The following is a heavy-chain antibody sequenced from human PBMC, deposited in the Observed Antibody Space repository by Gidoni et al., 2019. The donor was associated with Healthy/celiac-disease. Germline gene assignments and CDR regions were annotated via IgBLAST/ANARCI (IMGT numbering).Heavy chain of an antibody. V-gene: IGHV4-39*01. CDR2: IYYSGST. D-gene: IGHD6-13*01. Sequence: QLQLQESGTGLVKPSETLSLTCTVSGGSISSSSDYWGWIRQPPGKGLEWIGSIYYSGSTYYNPSLRSRVTISVDTSKNQFSLKLSSVTAADTAVYYCARRAAGFEPDSLSDYWGQGTLVTVSS. CDR1: GGSISSSSDY. CDR3: ARRAAGFEPDSLSDY. J-gene: IGHJ4*02.